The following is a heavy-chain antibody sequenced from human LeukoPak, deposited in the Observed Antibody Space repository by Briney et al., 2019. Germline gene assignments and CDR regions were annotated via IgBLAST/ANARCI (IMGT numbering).Heavy chain of an antibody. CDR2: IYYSGST. CDR3: ARQLERRYYFDY. Sequence: SETLSLTCTVSGGSISSYYWSWIRQPPGKGLEWIGYIYYSGSTNYNPSLKSRVTISVDTSKNQFSLKLSSVTAADTAVHYCARQLERRYYFDYWGQGTLVTVSS. D-gene: IGHD1-1*01. J-gene: IGHJ4*02. V-gene: IGHV4-59*01. CDR1: GGSISSYY.